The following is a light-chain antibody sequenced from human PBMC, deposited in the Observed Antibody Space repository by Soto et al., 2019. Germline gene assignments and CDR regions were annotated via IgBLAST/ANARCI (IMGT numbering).Light chain of an antibody. Sequence: QSVLTQPPSASGTPGQRVTISCSGSSSNIGSNSVNWYQQLPGTAPKLLMYSSNQRPSGVPDRFSGPKSGTSASLAISGLQSEDEGHYYCAAWDDSLNGVVFGGGTKVAVL. CDR3: AAWDDSLNGVV. CDR1: SSNIGSNS. CDR2: SSN. V-gene: IGLV1-44*01. J-gene: IGLJ2*01.